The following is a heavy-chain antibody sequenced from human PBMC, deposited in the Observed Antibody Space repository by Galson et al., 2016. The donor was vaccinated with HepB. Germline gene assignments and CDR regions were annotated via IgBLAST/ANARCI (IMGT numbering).Heavy chain of an antibody. D-gene: IGHD5-18*01. CDR2: IDWDDDK. J-gene: IGHJ4*02. V-gene: IGHV2-70*01. Sequence: PALVKPTQTLTLTCTFSGFSLSTNGMCVSWIRQPPGKALEWLALIDWDDDKYYNTSLKTRLTISKDTSKNEVVLTMNNMDSVDTATYYFARHMAGNTYGYSFFDYWGQGTLVTVSS. CDR1: GFSLSTNGMC. CDR3: ARHMAGNTYGYSFFDY.